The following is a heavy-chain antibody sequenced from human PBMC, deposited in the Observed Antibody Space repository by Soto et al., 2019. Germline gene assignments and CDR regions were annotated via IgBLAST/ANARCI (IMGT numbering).Heavy chain of an antibody. CDR1: GFNFRVNG. D-gene: IGHD6-6*01. CDR2: LGGADGGT. J-gene: IGHJ5*02. CDR3: ASPRSSSGFDP. Sequence: GGSLRLSCEVSGFNFRVNGVSWVRQAPGKGLEWVSTLGGADGGTYYADSVKGRFTISRDNSKDTLYLQMNNLRAEDTALYYCASPRSSSGFDPWGQGTLVTVSS. V-gene: IGHV3-23*01.